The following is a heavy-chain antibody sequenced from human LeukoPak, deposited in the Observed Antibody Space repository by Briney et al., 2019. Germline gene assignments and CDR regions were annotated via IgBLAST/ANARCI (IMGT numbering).Heavy chain of an antibody. Sequence: ASVKVSCKASGYTFISYAMHWVRQAPGQRLEWMGWINAGNGNTKYSQKFQGRVTITRDTSASTAYMELSSLRSEDTAVYYCARSRITISPYYYYGMDVWGQGTTVTVSS. CDR1: GYTFISYA. D-gene: IGHD3-3*01. V-gene: IGHV1-3*01. CDR3: ARSRITISPYYYYGMDV. J-gene: IGHJ6*02. CDR2: INAGNGNT.